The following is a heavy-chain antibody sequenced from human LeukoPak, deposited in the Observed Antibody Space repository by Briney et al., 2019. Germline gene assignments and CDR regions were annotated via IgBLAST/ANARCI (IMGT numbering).Heavy chain of an antibody. J-gene: IGHJ6*03. CDR3: ARVRNYYDSSGYYFYYYYMDV. Sequence: GGSLRLSCAASGFTFSSYGMTWVRQAPGKGLEWVSYISSSSSTIYYADSVKGRFTISRDNAKNSLFLQMNSLRAEDTAVYYCARVRNYYDSSGYYFYYYYMDVWGKGTTVTVSS. CDR1: GFTFSSYG. D-gene: IGHD3-22*01. CDR2: ISSSSSTI. V-gene: IGHV3-48*01.